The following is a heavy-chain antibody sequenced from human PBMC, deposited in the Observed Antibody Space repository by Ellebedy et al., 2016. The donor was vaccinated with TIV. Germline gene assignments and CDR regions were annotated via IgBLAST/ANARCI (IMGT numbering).Heavy chain of an antibody. CDR3: ARHGITIFGVPDY. CDR2: IYPGDSDT. CDR1: GYSFNNYW. D-gene: IGHD3-3*01. J-gene: IGHJ4*02. V-gene: IGHV5-51*01. Sequence: GESLKISXKGSGYSFNNYWIGWVRQMPGKGLEWMGIIYPGDSDTRYSPSFQGQVTISADKSISTAYLQWSSLKASDTAMYYCARHGITIFGVPDYWGQGTLVTVSS.